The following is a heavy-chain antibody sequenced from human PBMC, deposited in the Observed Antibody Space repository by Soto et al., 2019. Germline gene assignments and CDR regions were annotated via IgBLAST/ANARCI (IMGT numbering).Heavy chain of an antibody. Sequence: GASVKVSCKASGYTFTGYYMHWVRQAPGQGXEWMGWINPNSGGTNYAQKFQGWVTMTRDTSISTAYMELSRLRSDDTAVYYCARDLVPNYYDSSGYHFDYWGQGTLVTVSS. V-gene: IGHV1-2*04. CDR2: INPNSGGT. J-gene: IGHJ4*02. CDR3: ARDLVPNYYDSSGYHFDY. D-gene: IGHD3-22*01. CDR1: GYTFTGYY.